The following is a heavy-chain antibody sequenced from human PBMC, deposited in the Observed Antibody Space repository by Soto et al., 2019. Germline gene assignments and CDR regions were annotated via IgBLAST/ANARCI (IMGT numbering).Heavy chain of an antibody. V-gene: IGHV3-21*01. CDR1: GFTFSSYS. D-gene: IGHD3-22*01. CDR3: AREGDTYDYDSSGYSPDY. Sequence: EVQLVESGGGLVKPGGSLRLSCAASGFTFSSYSMNWVLQAPGKGLEWVSSISSSSSYIYYADSVKGRFTISRDNAKNSLYLQTNSLRAEDTAVYYCAREGDTYDYDSSGYSPDYWGQGTLVTVSS. CDR2: ISSSSSYI. J-gene: IGHJ4*02.